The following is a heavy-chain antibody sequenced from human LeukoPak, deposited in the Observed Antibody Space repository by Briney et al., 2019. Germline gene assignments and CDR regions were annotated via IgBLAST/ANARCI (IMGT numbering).Heavy chain of an antibody. V-gene: IGHV1-18*01. Sequence: ASVKVSCKTSGYIFAHNGISWVRQAPGQGPEWMGWISAYNGDTNYAQKFQGRVTITADESTSTAYMELSSLRSEDTAVYYCARANRLKQRLVHSRFYFDYWGQGTLVTVSS. CDR2: ISAYNGDT. CDR3: ARANRLKQRLVHSRFYFDY. CDR1: GYIFAHNG. D-gene: IGHD6-19*01. J-gene: IGHJ4*02.